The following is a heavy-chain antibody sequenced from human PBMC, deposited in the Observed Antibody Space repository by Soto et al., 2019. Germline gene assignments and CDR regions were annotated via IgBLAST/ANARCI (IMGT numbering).Heavy chain of an antibody. CDR2: ISAYNGNT. CDR3: TTTRRWELPHLFYY. Sequence: ASVKVSCKASGYTFTSYFISWVRQAPGQGLEWMGWISAYNGNTNYAQKLQGRVTMTTDTSTSTAYMELRSLRSDDTAVYYCTTTRRWELPHLFYYWGQGTMVT. J-gene: IGHJ4*02. CDR1: GYTFTSYF. V-gene: IGHV1-18*01. D-gene: IGHD1-26*01.